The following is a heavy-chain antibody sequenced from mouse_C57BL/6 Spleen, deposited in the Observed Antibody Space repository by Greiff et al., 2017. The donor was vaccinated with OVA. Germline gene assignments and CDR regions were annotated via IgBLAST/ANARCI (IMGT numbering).Heavy chain of an antibody. J-gene: IGHJ3*01. D-gene: IGHD3-2*02. V-gene: IGHV5-9*01. CDR3: ARHKTAQASFAY. CDR2: ISGGGGNT. CDR1: GFTFSSYT. Sequence: EVMLVESGGGLVKPGGSLKLSCAASGFTFSSYTMSWVRQTPEKRLEWVATISGGGGNTYYPDSVKGRFTISRDNAKNTLYRQMSSLRSEDTALYYCARHKTAQASFAYWGQGTLVTVSA.